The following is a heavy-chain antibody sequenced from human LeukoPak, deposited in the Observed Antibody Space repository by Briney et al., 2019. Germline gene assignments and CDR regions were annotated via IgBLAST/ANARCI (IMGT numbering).Heavy chain of an antibody. V-gene: IGHV3-66*01. CDR2: IYSSSDA. CDR1: GFTVRTNY. J-gene: IGHJ4*02. Sequence: GGSLRLSCTASGFTVRTNYMSWVRPPQGKGRGWVSVIYSSSDAYYADSVKGRFTISRDDSKNTLYLQMNSLRAEDTAVYFCARAYYDILTTDSWGQGTLVSVSS. D-gene: IGHD3-9*01. CDR3: ARAYYDILTTDS.